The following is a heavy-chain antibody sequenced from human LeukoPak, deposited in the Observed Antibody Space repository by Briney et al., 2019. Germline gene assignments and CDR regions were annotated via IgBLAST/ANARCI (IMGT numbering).Heavy chain of an antibody. CDR2: INHSGST. D-gene: IGHD2-2*01. CDR3: VRGRRVPVVYYYYYGMDV. J-gene: IGHJ6*02. CDR1: GGSFSGYY. V-gene: IGHV4-34*01. Sequence: SETLSLTCAVYGGSFSGYYWSWIRQPPGKGLEWIGEINHSGSTNYNPSLKSRVTISVDTSKNQFSLKLSSVTAADTAVYYCVRGRRVPVVYYYYYGMDVWGQGTTVTVSS.